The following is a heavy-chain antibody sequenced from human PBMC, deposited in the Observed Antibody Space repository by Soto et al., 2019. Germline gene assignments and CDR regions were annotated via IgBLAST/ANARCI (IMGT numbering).Heavy chain of an antibody. Sequence: QITLKESGPTLVKPTQTLTLTCTFSGFSLSTSGVGVGWIRQPPGKALEWLALIYWNDDKRHSPSLKSRLTITKDTSKNQVVLTMTNMDPVDTATYYCAHSIVATITSSDNWFDPWGQGTLVTVSS. CDR3: AHSIVATITSSDNWFDP. CDR2: IYWNDDK. D-gene: IGHD5-12*01. V-gene: IGHV2-5*01. J-gene: IGHJ5*02. CDR1: GFSLSTSGVG.